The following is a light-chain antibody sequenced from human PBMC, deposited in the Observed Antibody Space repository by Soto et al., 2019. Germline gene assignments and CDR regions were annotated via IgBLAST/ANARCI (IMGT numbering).Light chain of an antibody. J-gene: IGKJ4*01. CDR3: QQYNNWPLT. Sequence: EIVMTQSPATLSVSPGERATLSCRASQSVSSNLAWYQQRPGQAPRLLIYGASTRATGIPARFSGSRSGTEITLTISSLQSEDFAVYYCQQYNNWPLTFGGGTKVEIK. V-gene: IGKV3-15*01. CDR1: QSVSSN. CDR2: GAS.